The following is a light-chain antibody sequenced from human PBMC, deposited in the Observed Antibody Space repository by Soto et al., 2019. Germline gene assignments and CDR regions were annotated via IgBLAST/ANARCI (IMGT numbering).Light chain of an antibody. J-gene: IGLJ1*01. CDR2: EGI. CDR3: CSYVGATTYV. CDR1: SSTVGGFNV. V-gene: IGLV2-23*01. Sequence: QSVLTQPASVSGPPGQSITISCTGTSSTVGGFNVVSWYQQHPGKAPKVIIYEGIKRPSGVSNRFSGSNSGSTASLTISGLQAEDEADYYCCSYVGATTYVFGTGTKVTV.